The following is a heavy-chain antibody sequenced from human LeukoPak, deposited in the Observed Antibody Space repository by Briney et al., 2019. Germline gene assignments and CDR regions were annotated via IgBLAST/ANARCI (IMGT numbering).Heavy chain of an antibody. D-gene: IGHD3-10*01. J-gene: IGHJ6*02. V-gene: IGHV3-48*03. CDR2: ITSSGRII. Sequence: GGSLRLSCAASGFTFSSYEMNWVRQAPGKGLEWVAYITSSGRIIYYADSVKGRFTISRDKTKNSLYLQMSSLRAEDTAVYYCASTGGYGSGTYDYYYFGMDVWGQGTTVTVSS. CDR3: ASTGGYGSGTYDYYYFGMDV. CDR1: GFTFSSYE.